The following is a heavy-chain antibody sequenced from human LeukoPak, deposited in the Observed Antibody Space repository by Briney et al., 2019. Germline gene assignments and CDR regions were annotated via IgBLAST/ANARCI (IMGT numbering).Heavy chain of an antibody. CDR3: ARDKVGITIFGVVISYGMDV. Sequence: PSETLSLTCTVSGGSISSYYWSWIRQPPGKGPEWIGYIYYSGSTNYNPSLKSRVTISVDTSKNQFSLKLSSVTAADTAVYYCARDKVGITIFGVVISYGMDVWGQGTTVTVSS. CDR1: GGSISSYY. V-gene: IGHV4-59*01. D-gene: IGHD3-3*01. J-gene: IGHJ6*02. CDR2: IYYSGST.